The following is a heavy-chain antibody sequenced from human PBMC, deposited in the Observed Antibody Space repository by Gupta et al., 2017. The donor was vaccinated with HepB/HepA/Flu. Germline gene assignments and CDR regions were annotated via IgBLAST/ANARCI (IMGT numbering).Heavy chain of an antibody. CDR1: GGTFSSYA. CDR2: IIPIFGTA. J-gene: IGHJ5*02. V-gene: IGHV1-69*01. D-gene: IGHD2-2*01. Sequence: QVQLVQSGAEVKKPGSSVKVSCKASGGTFSSYAISWVRQAPGHGLEWMGGIIPIFGTANYAQKFQGRVTITADESTSTAYMELSSLRSEDTAVYYCARGRVLGYCSSTSCYNWFDPWGQGTLVTVSS. CDR3: ARGRVLGYCSSTSCYNWFDP.